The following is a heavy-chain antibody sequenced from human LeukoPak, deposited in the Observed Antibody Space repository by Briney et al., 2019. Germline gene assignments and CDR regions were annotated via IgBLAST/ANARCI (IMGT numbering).Heavy chain of an antibody. Sequence: PGVSLRLSCAASGLTVSSNYMNWVRQAPGKGLEWVSALYIGGNTYYADSVRGRFTISRDNSKNTLYLQMNSLRAEDTAIYYCTTAAGYNYGQYWGQGTLVTVSS. J-gene: IGHJ4*02. CDR2: LYIGGNT. CDR3: TTAAGYNYGQY. CDR1: GLTVSSNY. V-gene: IGHV3-53*01. D-gene: IGHD5-18*01.